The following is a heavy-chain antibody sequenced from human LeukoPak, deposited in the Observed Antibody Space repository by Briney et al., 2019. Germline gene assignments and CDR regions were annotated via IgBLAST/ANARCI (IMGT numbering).Heavy chain of an antibody. J-gene: IGHJ4*02. CDR3: ARDGILGSHDY. CDR2: IDSDGSGT. D-gene: IGHD3-3*02. V-gene: IGHV3-74*01. CDR1: GFTLSSYW. Sequence: GGSLRLSCAASGFTLSSYWMPWVRQAPGKGLVWVSRIDSDGSGTSYADSVKGRFAISRDNAKNTLYLQMRNLRAEDTAVYYCARDGILGSHDYWGQGTLVTVSS.